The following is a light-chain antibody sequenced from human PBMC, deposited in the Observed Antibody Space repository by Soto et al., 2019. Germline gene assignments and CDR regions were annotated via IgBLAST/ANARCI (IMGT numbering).Light chain of an antibody. J-gene: IGLJ2*01. CDR2: GNS. Sequence: QPVLTQPPSVSGAPGQRVTISCTGSSSNIGAGYDVHWYQQLPGTAPKLLIYGNSNRPSGVPDRFSGSKSGTSASLAITGLQAEDEADYYCQSYDSSLPREVFGGGTKLTVL. V-gene: IGLV1-40*01. CDR1: SSNIGAGYD. CDR3: QSYDSSLPREV.